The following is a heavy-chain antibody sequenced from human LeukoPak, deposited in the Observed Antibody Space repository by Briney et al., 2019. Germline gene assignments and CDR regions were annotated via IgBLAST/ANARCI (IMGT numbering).Heavy chain of an antibody. CDR1: GYTFTSYG. Sequence: GASVKVSCKASGYTFTSYGISWVRQAPGQGLEWMGWISAYNGNTNYAQKLQGRVTMTTDTSTSTAYMELRSLRSDDTAVYYCARPHTPYCGGDCYVDYWGQGILVTVSS. CDR3: ARPHTPYCGGDCYVDY. D-gene: IGHD2-21*02. CDR2: ISAYNGNT. J-gene: IGHJ4*02. V-gene: IGHV1-18*01.